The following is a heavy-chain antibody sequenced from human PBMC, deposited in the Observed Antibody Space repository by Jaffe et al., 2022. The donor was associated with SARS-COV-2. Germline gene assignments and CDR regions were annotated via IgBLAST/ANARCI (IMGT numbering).Heavy chain of an antibody. CDR3: ARDPRDGYGHFDY. V-gene: IGHV4-61*02. D-gene: IGHD5-12*01. J-gene: IGHJ4*02. Sequence: QVQLQESGPGLVKPSQTLSLTCTVSGGSISSGSYHWSWIRQPAGKGLEWIGRIYDSGSTNYNPSLKSRVTISVDTSKNQISLKLSSVTAADTAVYYCARDPRDGYGHFDYWGQGTLVTVSS. CDR1: GGSISSGSYH. CDR2: IYDSGST.